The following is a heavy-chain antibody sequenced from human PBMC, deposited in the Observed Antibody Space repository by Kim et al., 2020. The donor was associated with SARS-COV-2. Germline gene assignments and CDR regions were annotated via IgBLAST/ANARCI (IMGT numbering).Heavy chain of an antibody. CDR3: ARDPSMVYAHPNWFDP. CDR1: GYTFTSYG. V-gene: IGHV1-18*01. CDR2: ISAYNGNT. J-gene: IGHJ5*02. Sequence: ASVKVSCKASGYTFTSYGISWVRQAPGQGLEWMGWISAYNGNTNYAQKLQGRVTMTTDTSTSTAYMELRSLRSDDTAVYYCARDPSMVYAHPNWFDPWGQGTLVTVSS. D-gene: IGHD2-8*01.